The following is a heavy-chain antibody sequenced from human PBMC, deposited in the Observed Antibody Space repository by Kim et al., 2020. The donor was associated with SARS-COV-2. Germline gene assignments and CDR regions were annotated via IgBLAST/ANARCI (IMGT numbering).Heavy chain of an antibody. CDR3: AKDSASSPFDWLYYGGNWFDP. Sequence: GGSLRLSCAASGFTFSSYGMHWVRQAPGKGLEWVAVIWYDGSNKYYADSVKGRFTISRDNSKNTLYLQMNSLRAEDTAVYYCAKDSASSPFDWLYYGGNWFDPWGQGTLVTVSS. CDR2: IWYDGSNK. J-gene: IGHJ5*02. D-gene: IGHD3-9*01. V-gene: IGHV3-33*06. CDR1: GFTFSSYG.